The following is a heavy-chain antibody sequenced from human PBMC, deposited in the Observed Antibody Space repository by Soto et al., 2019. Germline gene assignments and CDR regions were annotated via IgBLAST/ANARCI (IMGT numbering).Heavy chain of an antibody. D-gene: IGHD3-9*01. Sequence: ASVQVSCKALGDALTSYYMHWVRHAPVQGLEFMGIINPSSGSTSFSQKFQDRVTMTRDTSTSTVYMELSSLRSDDTAVYYCARDQRHYDILTGYYFYGMDVWGQGTTVTVSS. V-gene: IGHV1-46*01. CDR1: GDALTSYY. CDR3: ARDQRHYDILTGYYFYGMDV. CDR2: INPSSGST. J-gene: IGHJ6*02.